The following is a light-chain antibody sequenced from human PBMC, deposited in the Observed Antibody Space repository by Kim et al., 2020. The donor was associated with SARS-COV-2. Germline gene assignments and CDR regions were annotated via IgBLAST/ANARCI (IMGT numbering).Light chain of an antibody. CDR3: QQYHNWPPRFT. CDR1: QSVDSK. V-gene: IGKV3-15*01. J-gene: IGKJ2*01. CDR2: GAS. Sequence: EIVMTQSPATLSVSPGETATLSCRASQSVDSKLAWYQQKPGQAPRLVISGASTRATGIPDRFSGSGSGTEFTLTISSLQSEDFAVYYCQQYHNWPPRFTFGQGTKLEI.